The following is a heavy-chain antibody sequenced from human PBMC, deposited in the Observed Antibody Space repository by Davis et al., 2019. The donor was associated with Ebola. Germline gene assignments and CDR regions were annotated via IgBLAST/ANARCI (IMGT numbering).Heavy chain of an antibody. CDR3: GRDGFNHYERSEGQEFSYGMDV. Sequence: SVPVSCKASGGTISRHRITWVRQAPGQGLEWMGGIIPIFDTVNYAQKLQGRVTITADESASTTYMEVTGLTSEATGVYYCGRDGFNHYERSEGQEFSYGMDVWGQGTTVTVAS. D-gene: IGHD3-16*01. CDR2: IIPIFDTV. J-gene: IGHJ6*02. CDR1: GGTISRHR. V-gene: IGHV1-69*13.